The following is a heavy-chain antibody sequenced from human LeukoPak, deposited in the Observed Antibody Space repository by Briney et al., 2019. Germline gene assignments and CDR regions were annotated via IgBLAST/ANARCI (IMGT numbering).Heavy chain of an antibody. J-gene: IGHJ6*02. CDR3: ARDKNGYYDSSGYYYYYYYGMDV. Sequence: GGSLRLSCAASGFTFSSYSMNWVRQAPGKGLEWVSYISSSSSTIYYADSVKGRFTISRDNAKNSLYLQMNSLRDEDTAVYYCARDKNGYYDSSGYYYYYYYGMDVWGQGTTVTVSS. D-gene: IGHD3-22*01. CDR2: ISSSSSTI. V-gene: IGHV3-48*02. CDR1: GFTFSSYS.